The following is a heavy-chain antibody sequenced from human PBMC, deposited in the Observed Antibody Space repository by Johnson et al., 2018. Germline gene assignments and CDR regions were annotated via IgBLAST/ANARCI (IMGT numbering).Heavy chain of an antibody. CDR1: GFIFSTFA. Sequence: VQLLETGGGVVQPGRSLTLSCTASGFIFSTFAMHWVRQAPGKGLEWMAVLSYDGGNKYYADSVKGRFTITRDNVKNTLYLQMDSLRTEDTAVYYCARDFLGVAGSAFDIWGQGTLVTVSS. CDR3: ARDFLGVAGSAFDI. J-gene: IGHJ3*02. D-gene: IGHD6-19*01. CDR2: LSYDGGNK. V-gene: IGHV3-30-3*01.